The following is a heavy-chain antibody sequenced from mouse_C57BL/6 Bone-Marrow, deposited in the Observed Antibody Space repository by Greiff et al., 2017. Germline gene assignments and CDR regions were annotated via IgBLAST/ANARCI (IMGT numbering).Heavy chain of an antibody. CDR1: GYTFTTYP. V-gene: IGHV1-47*01. Sequence: QVQLKESGAELVNPGASVKMSCKASGYTFTTYPIEWMKQNHGKSLEWIGNFHPYNDDTKYNEKFKGKATLTVEKSSSTVYLELSRLTSDDSAVYYGARGGNYGGYYFDYWGQGTTLTVSS. CDR3: ARGGNYGGYYFDY. CDR2: FHPYNDDT. J-gene: IGHJ2*01. D-gene: IGHD2-1*01.